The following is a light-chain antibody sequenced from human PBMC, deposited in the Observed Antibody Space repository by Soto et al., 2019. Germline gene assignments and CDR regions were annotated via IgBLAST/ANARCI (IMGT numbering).Light chain of an antibody. CDR1: QSIGRW. V-gene: IGKV1-5*01. Sequence: DIQMTQSPSTLSASVGDRVTITCRASQSIGRWLAWYQQKPGEAPKLLICDASSLESGVPSRFSGSGSGTEFTLSISSLQPDDFATYYCQQYKGTFGQGTKVEIK. CDR2: DAS. CDR3: QQYKGT. J-gene: IGKJ1*01.